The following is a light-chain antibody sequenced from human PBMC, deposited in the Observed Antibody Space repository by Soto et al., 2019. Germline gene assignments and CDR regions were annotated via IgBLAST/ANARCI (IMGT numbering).Light chain of an antibody. CDR2: TIS. J-gene: IGKJ4*01. V-gene: IGKV1-9*01. Sequence: DVQLTQSPSFLAASVGDRLTITCRASQDIKRFLAWYQQKPGKAPKLLIYTISTLQSGVPSRFSGSGSGTEFTLTISSLQPDEFATYYCQQVNTYPVTFGGGTKVEI. CDR1: QDIKRF. CDR3: QQVNTYPVT.